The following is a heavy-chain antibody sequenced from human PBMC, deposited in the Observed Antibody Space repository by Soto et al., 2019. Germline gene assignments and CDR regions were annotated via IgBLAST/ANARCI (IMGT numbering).Heavy chain of an antibody. CDR2: IYYSGST. Sequence: ETLSLTCTVSGGSISSSSYYWGWIRQPPGKGLEWIGSIYYSGSTYYNPSLKSRVTISVDTSKNQFSLKLSSVTAADTAVYYCASLGGYYGSGSRIDYWSQGTLVTVSS. CDR3: ASLGGYYGSGSRIDY. J-gene: IGHJ4*02. CDR1: GGSISSSSYY. D-gene: IGHD3-10*01. V-gene: IGHV4-39*01.